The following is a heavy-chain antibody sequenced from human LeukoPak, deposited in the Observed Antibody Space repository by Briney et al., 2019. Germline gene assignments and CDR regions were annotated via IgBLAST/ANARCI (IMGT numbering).Heavy chain of an antibody. CDR2: IWYDGSNK. CDR3: ARSRWYGDYYYYYYMDV. D-gene: IGHD4-17*01. Sequence: GRSLRLSCAASGFTFSSSGMHWVRQAPGKGLERVAVIWYDGSNKYYEAPVKGRFTISRDHSKNTLYLQMNRLRAEDTAVYYCARSRWYGDYYYYYYMDVWGKGTTVTVSS. CDR1: GFTFSSSG. V-gene: IGHV3-33*01. J-gene: IGHJ6*03.